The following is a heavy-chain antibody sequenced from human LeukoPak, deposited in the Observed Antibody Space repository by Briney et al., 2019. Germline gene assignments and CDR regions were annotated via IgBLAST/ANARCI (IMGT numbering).Heavy chain of an antibody. CDR1: SGSFSGYY. J-gene: IGHJ6*03. CDR3: ARRPPYYYMDV. CDR2: INHSGST. Sequence: PSETLSLTCAVYSGSFSGYYWSWIRQPPGKGLEWIGEINHSGSTNYNPSLKSRVTISVDTSKNQFSLKLSSVTAADTAVYYCARRPPYYYMDVWGKGTTVTISS. V-gene: IGHV4-34*01.